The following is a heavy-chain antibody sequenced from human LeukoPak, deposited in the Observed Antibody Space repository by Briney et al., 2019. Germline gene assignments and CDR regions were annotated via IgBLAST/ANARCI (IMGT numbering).Heavy chain of an antibody. D-gene: IGHD6-13*01. CDR1: GGTFSSYA. V-gene: IGHV1-69*05. Sequence: SVNVSCKASGGTFSSYAISWVRQAPGQGLEWMGGIIPIFGTANYAQKFQGRVTITTDESTSTAYIELSSLRSEDTAVYYCARPTAAGKLDAFDIWGQGTMVTVSS. J-gene: IGHJ3*02. CDR2: IIPIFGTA. CDR3: ARPTAAGKLDAFDI.